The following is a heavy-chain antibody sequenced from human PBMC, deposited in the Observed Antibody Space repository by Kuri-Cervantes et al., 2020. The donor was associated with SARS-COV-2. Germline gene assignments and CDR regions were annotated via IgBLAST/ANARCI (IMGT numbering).Heavy chain of an antibody. J-gene: IGHJ4*02. V-gene: IGHV4-61*05. CDR1: GGSISSVRYY. CDR3: ARLTPMTTVPTGDYFDY. CDR2: FYYRGNP. D-gene: IGHD4-17*01. Sequence: AGSLTLSCTVSGGSISSVRYYWGWIRQPPGKGLEWIGYFYYRGNPNYNPSLKSRVTISLDTSKHQFSLKLSSVTAADTAVYYCARLTPMTTVPTGDYFDYWGQGTLVTVSS.